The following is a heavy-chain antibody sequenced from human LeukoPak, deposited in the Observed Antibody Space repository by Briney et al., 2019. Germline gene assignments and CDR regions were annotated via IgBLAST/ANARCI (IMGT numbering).Heavy chain of an antibody. J-gene: IGHJ4*02. CDR2: INPSGGST. D-gene: IGHD3-22*01. CDR1: GYTFTSYY. V-gene: IGHV1-46*01. CDR3: ARDLGRYYDSSGYCDY. Sequence: GASVKVSCKASGYTFTSYYMHWVRQAPGQGLEWMGIINPSGGSTSYAQKFQGRVTMTRDTSTSTVYMELSSLRSEDTAVYYCARDLGRYYDSSGYCDYWGQGTLVTVSS.